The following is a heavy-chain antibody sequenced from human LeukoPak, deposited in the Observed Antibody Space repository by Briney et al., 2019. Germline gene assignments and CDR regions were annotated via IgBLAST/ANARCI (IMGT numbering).Heavy chain of an antibody. CDR1: GFTFSSYW. CDR2: IKQDGSEK. J-gene: IGHJ4*02. D-gene: IGHD6-13*01. V-gene: IGHV3-7*03. CDR3: AKDKGSWPLYPIDY. Sequence: GGSLRLSCAASGFTFSSYWMSWVRQAPGKGLEWVANIKQDGSEKYYVDSVKGRFTISRDNAKNSLYLQMNSLRAEDTAVYYCAKDKGSWPLYPIDYWGQGTLVTVSS.